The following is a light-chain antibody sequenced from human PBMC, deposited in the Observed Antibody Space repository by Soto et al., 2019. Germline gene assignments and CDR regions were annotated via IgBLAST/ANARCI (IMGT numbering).Light chain of an antibody. CDR2: GAY. V-gene: IGKV1-5*03. CDR1: QTINDW. CDR3: QRYNYY. Sequence: DMQMTQSPSTLSASVGDRVTITCRANQTINDWLAGYQQKPGKAPKLLIYGAYNLQTGVPSRFSDSGSGTEFTLTISSLQPDDFATYYCQRYNYYFGGGTKVDFK. J-gene: IGKJ4*01.